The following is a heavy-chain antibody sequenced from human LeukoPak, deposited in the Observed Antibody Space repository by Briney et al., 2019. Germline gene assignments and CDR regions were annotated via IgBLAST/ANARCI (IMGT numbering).Heavy chain of an antibody. CDR3: ARDPDFWSGYYSFDY. Sequence: PSETLSLTCAVYGGSFSGYYWSWIRQPPGKGLEWIGSISYSGTTYYNPSLKSRVTISVDTSKNQFSLKLNSVTAADTAVYYCARDPDFWSGYYSFDYWGQGTLVTVSS. J-gene: IGHJ4*02. CDR2: ISYSGTT. V-gene: IGHV4-34*01. D-gene: IGHD3-3*01. CDR1: GGSFSGYY.